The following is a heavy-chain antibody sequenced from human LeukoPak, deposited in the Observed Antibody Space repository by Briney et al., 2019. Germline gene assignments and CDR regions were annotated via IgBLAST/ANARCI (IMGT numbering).Heavy chain of an antibody. Sequence: GGSLRLSCAASGFTFRRYGMHWVRQAPGKGLEWLAIIWYDATAQYYADSVKGRFTISRDNSKNTVYLQMNSLRVEDTALYYCARAETGSQRTSGTWFAMDVWGQGTTVTVPS. CDR1: GFTFRRYG. CDR3: ARAETGSQRTSGTWFAMDV. J-gene: IGHJ6*02. V-gene: IGHV3-33*01. CDR2: IWYDATAQ. D-gene: IGHD1-26*01.